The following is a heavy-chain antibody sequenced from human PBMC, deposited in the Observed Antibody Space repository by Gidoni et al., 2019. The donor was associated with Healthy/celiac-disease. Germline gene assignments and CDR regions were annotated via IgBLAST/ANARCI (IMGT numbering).Heavy chain of an antibody. D-gene: IGHD6-19*01. CDR1: GGSFSGYY. CDR2: INHSGST. V-gene: IGHV4-34*01. J-gene: IGHJ4*02. Sequence: QVQLQQWGAGLLKPSETLSLTCAVYGGSFSGYYWSWIRQPPGKGLEWIGEINHSGSTNYNPSLKSRVTISVDTSKNQFSLKLSSVTAADTAVYYCATFEKWLADYWGQGTLVTVSS. CDR3: ATFEKWLADY.